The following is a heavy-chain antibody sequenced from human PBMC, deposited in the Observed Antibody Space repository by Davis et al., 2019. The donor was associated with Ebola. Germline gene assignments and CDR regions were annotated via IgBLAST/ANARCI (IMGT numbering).Heavy chain of an antibody. CDR2: INHSGST. D-gene: IGHD6-25*01. Sequence: SETLSLTCAVYGGSFSGYYWSWIRQPPGKGLEWIGEINHSGSTNYNPSLKSRVTISVDTSKNQFSLKLSSVTAADTAVYYCAIHEMRRPFDYWGQGTLVTVSS. CDR1: GGSFSGYY. J-gene: IGHJ4*02. V-gene: IGHV4-34*01. CDR3: AIHEMRRPFDY.